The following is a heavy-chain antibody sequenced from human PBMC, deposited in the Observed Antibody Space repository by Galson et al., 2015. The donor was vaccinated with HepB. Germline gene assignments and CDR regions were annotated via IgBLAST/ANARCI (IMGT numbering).Heavy chain of an antibody. J-gene: IGHJ6*02. V-gene: IGHV5-10-1*01. CDR1: GYSFTSYW. Sequence: QSGAEVKKPGESLRISCKGSGYSFTSYWISWVRQMPGKGLEWMGRIDPSDSYTNYSPSFQGHVTISADKSISTAYLQWSSLKASDTAMYYCVFSPVVPAAINYYYYYGMDVWGQGTTVTVSS. CDR2: IDPSDSYT. D-gene: IGHD2-2*01. CDR3: VFSPVVPAAINYYYYYGMDV.